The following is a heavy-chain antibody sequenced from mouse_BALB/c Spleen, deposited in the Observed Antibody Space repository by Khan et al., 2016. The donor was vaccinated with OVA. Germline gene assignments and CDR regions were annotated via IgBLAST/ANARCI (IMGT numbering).Heavy chain of an antibody. CDR2: INSDGAYP. CDR3: ARHNFGPVAY. D-gene: IGHD1-3*01. Sequence: EVELVESGGGLVKPGGSLKLSCAASGFTFSSYAVSWVRQTPEKRLEWVATINSDGAYPYYPDSVKGRFTISSDIAMNTLYLQMSSLRSEDTAMYYCARHNFGPVAYWGQGTLVTVAA. V-gene: IGHV5-9-3*01. J-gene: IGHJ3*01. CDR1: GFTFSSYA.